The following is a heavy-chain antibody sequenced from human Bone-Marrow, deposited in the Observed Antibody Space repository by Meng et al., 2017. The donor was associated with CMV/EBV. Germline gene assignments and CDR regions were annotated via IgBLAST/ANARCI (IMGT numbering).Heavy chain of an antibody. CDR2: IYGRCATI. CDR1: GFIFSSFE. D-gene: IGHD2/OR15-2a*01. Sequence: GESLKISCEVSGFIFSSFEMRWVRQAPGKGLEWVSYIYGRCATIYYADSVKGRFTVSRDNAKNSLYLQMNSLRDEDTAVYFCARESEYFDAFDDWGQGTTVTVSS. CDR3: ARESEYFDAFDD. V-gene: IGHV3-48*02. J-gene: IGHJ3*01.